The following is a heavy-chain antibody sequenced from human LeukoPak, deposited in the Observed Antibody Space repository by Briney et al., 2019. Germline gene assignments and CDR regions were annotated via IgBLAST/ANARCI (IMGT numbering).Heavy chain of an antibody. Sequence: GGSLRLSCAASGFTFSSYSMNWVRQAPGKGLEWVSSISSSSSYIYYADSVKGRFTISRDNAKNSLYLQMNSLRAEDTAVYYCAKDTRFGAVAESDAFDIWGQGTMVTVSS. CDR2: ISSSSSYI. V-gene: IGHV3-21*01. D-gene: IGHD6-19*01. J-gene: IGHJ3*02. CDR3: AKDTRFGAVAESDAFDI. CDR1: GFTFSSYS.